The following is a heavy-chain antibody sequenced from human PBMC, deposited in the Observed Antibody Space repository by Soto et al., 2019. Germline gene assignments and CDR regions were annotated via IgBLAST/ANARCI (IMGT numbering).Heavy chain of an antibody. CDR1: GDTFSSYA. D-gene: IGHD2-21*02. CDR2: IIPIFGTA. CDR3: AREGAYCGGDCPY. Sequence: QVQLVQSGAEVKKPGSSVKVSCKASGDTFSSYAISWVRQAPGQGLEWMGGIIPIFGTANYAQKFQGRVTITADESTSRACMELSSLRSEDTAVYYCAREGAYCGGDCPYWGQGTLVTVSS. V-gene: IGHV1-69*12. J-gene: IGHJ4*02.